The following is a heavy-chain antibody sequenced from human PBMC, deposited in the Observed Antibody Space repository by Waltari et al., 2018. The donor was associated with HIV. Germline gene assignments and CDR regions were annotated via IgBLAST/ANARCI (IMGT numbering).Heavy chain of an antibody. V-gene: IGHV3-23*01. CDR2: IGGGDDI. CDR1: GFPFSSYA. D-gene: IGHD2-8*01. CDR3: ARDRLHSNGLWDPAEH. Sequence: EVQLLESGGGLVQPGGSMRLSGAAYGFPFSSYAMHWVRQAPEKGLECVSGIGGGDDIYYAESVKGRFTISRDNSKNTVYLQMKSLRVEDTAIYYCARDRLHSNGLWDPAEHWGQGTLVTVSS. J-gene: IGHJ4*02.